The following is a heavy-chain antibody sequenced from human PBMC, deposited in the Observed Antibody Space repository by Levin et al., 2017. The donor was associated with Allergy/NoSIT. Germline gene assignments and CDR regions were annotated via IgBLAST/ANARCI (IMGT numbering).Heavy chain of an antibody. Sequence: GGSLRLSCAASGFTFNNYWMNWVRQAPGKGLEWVASIQQDGSEEAYVDSVKGRFTISRDNARNSLYLQMNSLRAEDTAVYYCAKGSAAASDIWGQGTMVTVSS. V-gene: IGHV3-7*04. J-gene: IGHJ3*02. CDR1: GFTFNNYW. CDR3: AKGSAAASDI. D-gene: IGHD6-25*01. CDR2: IQQDGSEE.